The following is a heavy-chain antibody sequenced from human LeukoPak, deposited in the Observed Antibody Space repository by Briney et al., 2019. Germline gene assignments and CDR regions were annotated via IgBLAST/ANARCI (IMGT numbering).Heavy chain of an antibody. CDR3: ARVTTVVTHPADY. CDR1: GFTFSSYA. V-gene: IGHV3-23*01. CDR2: ISGSGGST. J-gene: IGHJ4*02. Sequence: GGSLRLSCAASGFTFSSYAMSWVRQAPGKGLEWVSAISGSGGSTYYADSVKGRFTISRDNSKNTLYLQMNSLRAEDTAVYYCARVTTVVTHPADYWGQGTLVTVSS. D-gene: IGHD4-23*01.